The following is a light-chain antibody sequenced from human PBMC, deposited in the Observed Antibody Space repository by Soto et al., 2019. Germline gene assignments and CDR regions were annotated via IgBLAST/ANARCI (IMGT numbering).Light chain of an antibody. CDR2: QTS. J-gene: IGKJ1*01. CDR1: QSVSSY. Sequence: EMVLTQSPATLSLSPGERATLSCRASQSVSSYLAWYQHRPGQAPRLLIYQTSIRAAGIPARFSASGTGTDFTLTISDVQPEDFAVYYCHQRQSWPRTFGQGTKVDI. CDR3: HQRQSWPRT. V-gene: IGKV3-11*01.